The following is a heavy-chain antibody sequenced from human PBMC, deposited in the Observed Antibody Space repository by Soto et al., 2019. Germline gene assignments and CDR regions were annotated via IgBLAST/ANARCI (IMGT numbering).Heavy chain of an antibody. CDR2: IGVSGDTT. Sequence: EVHLWESGGGLVQPGGSLRLSCAASGFTFSSYAMSWVRQAPGKGLEWVSAIGVSGDTTYYADSVKGRFTISRDNSKNTLYLQMGSLRAEETAVYYCAKVRRFGELRSLYWGQGTLVTVSS. CDR1: GFTFSSYA. J-gene: IGHJ4*02. CDR3: AKVRRFGELRSLY. V-gene: IGHV3-23*01. D-gene: IGHD3-10*01.